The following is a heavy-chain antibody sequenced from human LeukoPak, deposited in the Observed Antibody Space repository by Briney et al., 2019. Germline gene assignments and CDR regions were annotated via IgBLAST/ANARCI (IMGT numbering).Heavy chain of an antibody. D-gene: IGHD6-19*01. V-gene: IGHV3-74*01. CDR2: INSDGSST. CDR1: GFTFSSYW. CDR3: ARDPPSSGWYRSGGYYFDY. J-gene: IGHJ4*02. Sequence: GGSLRLSCAASGFTFSSYWMHWVRQAPGKGLVWVSRINSDGSSTSYADSVKGRFTISRDNGKNTLYLQMNSLRAEDTAVYYCARDPPSSGWYRSGGYYFDYWGQGTLVTVSS.